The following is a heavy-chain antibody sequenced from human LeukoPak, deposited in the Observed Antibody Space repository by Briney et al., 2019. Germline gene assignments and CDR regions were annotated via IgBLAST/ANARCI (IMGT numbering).Heavy chain of an antibody. CDR1: GFTFSGYW. CDR3: ARRSPNYYFDY. CDR2: IESDGSST. J-gene: IGHJ4*02. Sequence: GGSLRLSCAASGFTFSGYWMHWVRQAPGTGLVWVSRIESDGSSTAYADSVKGRFTISRDNAKNTLYLQMNSLRAEDTAVYYCARRSPNYYFDYWGQGTPVTVSS. V-gene: IGHV3-74*01.